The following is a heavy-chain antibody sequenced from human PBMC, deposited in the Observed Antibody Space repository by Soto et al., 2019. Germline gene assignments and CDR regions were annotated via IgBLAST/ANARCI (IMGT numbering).Heavy chain of an antibody. CDR2: ISGSGGST. D-gene: IGHD5-12*01. J-gene: IGHJ4*02. V-gene: IGHV3-23*01. CDR1: GFNFSSYA. Sequence: EVQLLESGGGFVQPGGSLRLSCAASGFNFSSYAISWVRQAPGKGLEWVSAISGSGGSTYYADSVKGRFTISRDNSKNTLYLQMNSLRAEDTAVYYCAKDLEIVATAHFDYWGQGTLVTVSS. CDR3: AKDLEIVATAHFDY.